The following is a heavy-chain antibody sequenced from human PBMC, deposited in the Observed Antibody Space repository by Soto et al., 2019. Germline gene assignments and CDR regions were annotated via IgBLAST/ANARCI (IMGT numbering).Heavy chain of an antibody. V-gene: IGHV1-18*01. D-gene: IGHD4-17*01. CDR3: ARENYGDYGY. CDR2: ISTYNGNT. CDR1: GYTFTTYG. J-gene: IGHJ4*02. Sequence: QVQLVQSGAEVKKPGASVKVSCKASGYTFTTYGISWVRQAPGQGLEWMGWISTYNGNTNYAQKLEGIVTMTTDTSTSKAYRELRSLRSDDTAVYYCARENYGDYGYWGQGTLVSVSS.